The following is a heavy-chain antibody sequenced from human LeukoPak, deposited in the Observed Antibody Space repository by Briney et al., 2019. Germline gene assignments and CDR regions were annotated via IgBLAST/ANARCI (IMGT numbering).Heavy chain of an antibody. CDR3: ARHGSGSYYTPPLDF. V-gene: IGHV1-69*06. D-gene: IGHD3-10*01. J-gene: IGHJ4*02. Sequence: SVKVSCKASGGILSTYAISWVRQAPGPGLEWMGGIITRFNTANYAQKFQGRVTITADISTSTTYMELCSLRFEDTAVYYCARHGSGSYYTPPLDFWGQGTLVTVSS. CDR2: IITRFNTA. CDR1: GGILSTYA.